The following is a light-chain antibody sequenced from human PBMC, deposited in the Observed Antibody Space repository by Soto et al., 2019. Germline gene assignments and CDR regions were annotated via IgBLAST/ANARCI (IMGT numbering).Light chain of an antibody. J-gene: IGKJ1*01. CDR3: HQRGNGPPWT. Sequence: EIVLTQSSATLSLSPGERATLSCRASQSVTSNALAWYQQKPGQAPRLLIYGVSSRATGIPDRFSGSGSGTDFTLTISSLEPEDFAVYYCHQRGNGPPWTFGQGTKVE. CDR1: QSVTSN. V-gene: IGKV3-11*01. CDR2: GVS.